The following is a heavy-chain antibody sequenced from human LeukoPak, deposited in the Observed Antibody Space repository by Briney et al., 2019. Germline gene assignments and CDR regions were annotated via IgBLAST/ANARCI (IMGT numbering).Heavy chain of an antibody. CDR1: GGSLRSSGHW. D-gene: IGHD2-15*01. J-gene: IGHJ4*02. V-gene: IGHV4-39*07. CDR3: ARGLSAIVY. Sequence: SETLSLTCTVSGGSLRSSGHWWVWIRQPPGKGLEWIGEINHSGSTNYNPSLKSRVTISVDTSKNQFSLKLSSVTAADTAVYYCARGLSAIVYWGQGTLVTVSS. CDR2: INHSGST.